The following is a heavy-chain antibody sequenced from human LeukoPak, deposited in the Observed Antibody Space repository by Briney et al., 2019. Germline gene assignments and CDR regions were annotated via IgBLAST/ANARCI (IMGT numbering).Heavy chain of an antibody. CDR1: RLTFNSNA. J-gene: IGHJ4*02. CDR3: ASHAHDYDSSGYFDS. CDR2: ISVSGGSE. Sequence: GGSLRLSCAASRLTFNSNAMYWVRQAPGKGLEWVSGISVSGGSEYYADSVKGRFSVSRDNSKHTVYLQMNSLRAEDTAVYFCASHAHDYDSSGYFDSWGQGALVTVSS. D-gene: IGHD3-22*01. V-gene: IGHV3-23*01.